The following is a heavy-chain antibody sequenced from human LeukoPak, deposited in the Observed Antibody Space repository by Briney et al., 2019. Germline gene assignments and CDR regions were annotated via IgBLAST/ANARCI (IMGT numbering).Heavy chain of an antibody. V-gene: IGHV3-7*03. CDR2: IKQDGSEK. CDR1: GFTFSSYW. CDR3: ARGHIVRSGGVLYYFDF. J-gene: IGHJ4*02. Sequence: GGSLRLSCAASGFTFSSYWMSWVRQAPGKGLEWVANIKQDGSEKYYVDSVKGRFTISRDNAKNSLYLQMNSLRAEDTAIYYCARGHIVRSGGVLYYFDFWGQGTLVTVSS. D-gene: IGHD3-16*01.